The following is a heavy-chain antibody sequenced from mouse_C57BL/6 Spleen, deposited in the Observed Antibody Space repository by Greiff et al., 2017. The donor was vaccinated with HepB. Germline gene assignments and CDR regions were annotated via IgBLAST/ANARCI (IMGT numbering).Heavy chain of an antibody. J-gene: IGHJ1*03. Sequence: DVQLQESGAELVRPGASVKLSCTASGFNIKDYYMHWVKQRPEQGLEWIGRIDPEDGDTEYAPKFQGKATMTADTSSNTAYLQLSSLTSEDTAVYYCTTNYYGNHWYFDVWGTGTTVTVSS. CDR2: IDPEDGDT. CDR3: TTNYYGNHWYFDV. CDR1: GFNIKDYY. D-gene: IGHD2-1*01. V-gene: IGHV14-1*01.